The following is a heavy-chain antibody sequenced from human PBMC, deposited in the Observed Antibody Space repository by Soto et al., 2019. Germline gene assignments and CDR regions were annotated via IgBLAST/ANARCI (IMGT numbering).Heavy chain of an antibody. J-gene: IGHJ4*02. CDR2: VIPIFGTA. V-gene: IGHV1-69*12. CDR1: GGTFSSYA. D-gene: IGHD3-22*01. CDR3: AYSTTYYYDSSGSMGRFDY. Sequence: QVQLVQSGAEVKKPGSSVKVSCKASGGTFSSYAISWVRQAPGQGLEWMGGVIPIFGTANYAQKFQGRVTITADEPTSTAYMELISLRSEDTAVYYCAYSTTYYYDSSGSMGRFDYWGQGTLVTVSS.